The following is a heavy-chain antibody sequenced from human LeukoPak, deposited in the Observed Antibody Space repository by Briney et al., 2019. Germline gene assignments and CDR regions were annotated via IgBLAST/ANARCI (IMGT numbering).Heavy chain of an antibody. Sequence: SETLSLTCTVSGVSISSSNSYWGWIRQPPGKGLEWIGSIYYTGNTYYNASLKSRVTISIDTSKNQFSLKLTSVTAADTAVYYCAKQTGSWLFILPGGQGTLVTVSS. J-gene: IGHJ4*02. V-gene: IGHV4-39*01. CDR1: GVSISSSNSY. CDR3: AKQTGSWLFILP. D-gene: IGHD3/OR15-3a*01. CDR2: IYYTGNT.